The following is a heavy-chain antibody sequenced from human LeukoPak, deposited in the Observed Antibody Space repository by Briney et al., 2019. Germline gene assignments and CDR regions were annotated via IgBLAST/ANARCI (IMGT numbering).Heavy chain of an antibody. Sequence: ASVKVSCKASGYTFTGYYMHWVRQAPGQGLEWMGWINPNSGGTNYAQKFQGRVTMTRDTSISTAYMELSRLRSDDTAVYYCARDVVAAAGSWDYWGQGTLVTVSS. CDR3: ARDVVAAAGSWDY. CDR1: GYTFTGYY. CDR2: INPNSGGT. J-gene: IGHJ4*02. D-gene: IGHD6-13*01. V-gene: IGHV1-2*02.